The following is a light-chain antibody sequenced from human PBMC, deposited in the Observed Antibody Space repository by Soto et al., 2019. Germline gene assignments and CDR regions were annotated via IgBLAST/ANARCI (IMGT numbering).Light chain of an antibody. CDR1: SSDIGGHNY. J-gene: IGLJ1*01. V-gene: IGLV2-14*01. Sequence: QSALTQPASVSGSPGQSITISCTGTSSDIGGHNYVSWYQQHPGKAPQLMIYEVSNRPSGVSNRFSGSKSGNTASLTISGLQAEDEADYYCGSYTITSARYVFGAGTKLTVL. CDR3: GSYTITSARYV. CDR2: EVS.